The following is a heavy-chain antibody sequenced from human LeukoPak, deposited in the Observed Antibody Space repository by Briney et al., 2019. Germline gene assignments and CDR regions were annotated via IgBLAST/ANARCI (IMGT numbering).Heavy chain of an antibody. CDR1: GYTFTSYY. CDR3: ATLSGWYWFDP. D-gene: IGHD6-19*01. V-gene: IGHV1-46*01. Sequence: GASVKVSCKASGYTFTSYYMHWVRQAPGQGLEWMGIINPSGGSTSYAQKFQGRVTMTEDTSTDTAYMELSSLRSEDTAVYYCATLSGWYWFDPWGQGTLVTVSS. CDR2: INPSGGST. J-gene: IGHJ5*02.